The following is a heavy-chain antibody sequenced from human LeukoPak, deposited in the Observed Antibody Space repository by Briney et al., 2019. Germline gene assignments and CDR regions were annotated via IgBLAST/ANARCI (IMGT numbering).Heavy chain of an antibody. V-gene: IGHV3-9*01. J-gene: IGHJ4*02. Sequence: GRSLRLSCAASGFIFENYAMHWVRQAPGKGLEWVSGINWNSGTITYADSMRGRFIISRDNTKNSLYLQMNSLRPEDTALYYCAKARSPVDYYGSGSCLDYWGQGTLVTVSS. D-gene: IGHD3-10*01. CDR2: INWNSGTI. CDR3: AKARSPVDYYGSGSCLDY. CDR1: GFIFENYA.